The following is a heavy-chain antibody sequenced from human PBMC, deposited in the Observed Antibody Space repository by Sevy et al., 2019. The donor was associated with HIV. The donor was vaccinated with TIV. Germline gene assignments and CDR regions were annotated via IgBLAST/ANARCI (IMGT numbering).Heavy chain of an antibody. V-gene: IGHV3-48*01. CDR1: GLTFSSFG. CDR2: ISHSTNTR. D-gene: IGHD3-22*01. CDR3: ARESYFYDTTTFPENDY. Sequence: GGSLRLSCTASGLTFSSFGMNWVRQAPGKGLEWISYISHSTNTRLYAASVTGRFSISRDNARNSLYLQMNSLRAEDTAVYYCARESYFYDTTTFPENDYWGRGTLVTVSS. J-gene: IGHJ4*02.